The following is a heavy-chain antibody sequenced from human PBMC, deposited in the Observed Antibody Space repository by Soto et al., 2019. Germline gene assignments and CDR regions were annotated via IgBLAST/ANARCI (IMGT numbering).Heavy chain of an antibody. D-gene: IGHD2-2*01. V-gene: IGHV1-69*01. CDR1: GGTFSSYA. CDR2: IIPIFGTA. J-gene: IGHJ6*02. Sequence: QVQLVQSGAEVKKPGSSVKVSCKASGGTFSSYAISWVRQAPGQGLEWMGGIIPIFGTANYAQKFQGRVTITADESTSTAYMELSSLRSEDTAVYYCAREVGYCNSTSWYGYYYYYGMDVLGQGTTVTVSS. CDR3: AREVGYCNSTSWYGYYYYYGMDV.